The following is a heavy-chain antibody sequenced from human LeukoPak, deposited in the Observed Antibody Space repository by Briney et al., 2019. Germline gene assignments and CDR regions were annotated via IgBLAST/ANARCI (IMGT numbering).Heavy chain of an antibody. D-gene: IGHD3-10*01. CDR2: IYYSGST. J-gene: IGHJ4*02. CDR1: SDSIYGSSYY. Sequence: SETLSLTCTVSSDSIYGSSYYWGWIRQPPGKGLEWIGNIYYSGSTYYNPSLKSRSNIYVETSKNQFSLKLSSVTAADTAVYYCARHEYYGLEGGFDYWGQGTLVTVSS. V-gene: IGHV4-39*01. CDR3: ARHEYYGLEGGFDY.